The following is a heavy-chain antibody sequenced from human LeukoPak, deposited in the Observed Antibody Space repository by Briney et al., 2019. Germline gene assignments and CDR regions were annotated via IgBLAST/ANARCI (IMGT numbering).Heavy chain of an antibody. CDR2: ISSSSSYI. J-gene: IGHJ4*02. D-gene: IGHD6-13*01. V-gene: IGHV3-21*01. Sequence: PGGSLRLSCAASGFTFSSYSMNWVRQAPGKGLEWVSSISSSSSYIYYADSVKGRFTISRDNAKNSLYLQMNSLRAEDTAVYYCARVGAATLGELDYWGQGTLVTVSS. CDR3: ARVGAATLGELDY. CDR1: GFTFSSYS.